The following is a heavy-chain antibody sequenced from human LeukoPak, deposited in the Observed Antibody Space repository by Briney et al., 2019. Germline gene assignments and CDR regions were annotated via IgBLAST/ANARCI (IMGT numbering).Heavy chain of an antibody. J-gene: IGHJ4*02. CDR1: GFTFSSYS. Sequence: GGSLRLSCAASGFTFSSYSMNWVRQAPGKGLEWVSSISSSSSYIYYADSVKGRFTISRDNSKNTLYLQMNSLRAEDTAVYYCAREHDSSGGIMGYWGQGTLVTVSS. CDR3: AREHDSSGGIMGY. V-gene: IGHV3-21*04. D-gene: IGHD3-22*01. CDR2: ISSSSSYI.